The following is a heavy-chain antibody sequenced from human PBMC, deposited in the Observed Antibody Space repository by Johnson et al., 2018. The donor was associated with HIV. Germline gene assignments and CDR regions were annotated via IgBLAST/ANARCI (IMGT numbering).Heavy chain of an antibody. CDR2: ISFDGSDK. D-gene: IGHD3-10*01. Sequence: QVQLVESGGGVVQPGRSLRLSCAASGFTFSSYGMHWVRQAPGKGLEWVAVISFDGSDKYYADSVKGRFTISRDNSKSTLYLQMNSLRPEDTAVYYCAKERGAPRAFDIWGQGTMLTVSS. CDR3: AKERGAPRAFDI. V-gene: IGHV3-30*18. J-gene: IGHJ3*02. CDR1: GFTFSSYG.